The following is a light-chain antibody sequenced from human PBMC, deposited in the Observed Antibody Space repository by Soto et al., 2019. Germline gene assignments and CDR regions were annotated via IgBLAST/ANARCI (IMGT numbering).Light chain of an antibody. CDR1: ISDFVVYNY. CDR3: SSYTSSSALQV. Sequence: QSALTQPVSVSGSPGQSITISCTGTISDFVVYNYVSWYQQHPGKAPKLMIYGVSNRPSGVSNRFSGSKSGNTASLTISGLQADDEADYYCSSYTSSSALQVFGTGTKLTVL. J-gene: IGLJ1*01. V-gene: IGLV2-14*01. CDR2: GVS.